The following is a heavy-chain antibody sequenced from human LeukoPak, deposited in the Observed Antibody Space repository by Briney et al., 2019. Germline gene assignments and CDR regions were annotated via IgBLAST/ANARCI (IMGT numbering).Heavy chain of an antibody. V-gene: IGHV3-30-3*01. D-gene: IGHD3-3*01. CDR2: ISYDGSNK. CDR1: GFTFSSYA. CDR3: ARESGAIFERYNWLDP. Sequence: ERSLRLSCAASGFTFSSYAMHWVRQAPGKGLEWVAVISYDGSNKYYADSVKGRFTISRDNSKNTLYLQMNSLRAEDTAVYYCARESGAIFERYNWLDPWGQGTLVTVSS. J-gene: IGHJ5*02.